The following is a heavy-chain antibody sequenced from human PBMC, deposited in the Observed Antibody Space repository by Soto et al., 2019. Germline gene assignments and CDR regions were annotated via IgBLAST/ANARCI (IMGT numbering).Heavy chain of an antibody. V-gene: IGHV4-59*08. Sequence: PSETLSLTCTVSGGSISSYYWSWIRQPPGKGLEWIGYIYYSGSTNYNPSLKSRVTISVDTSKNQFSLKLSSVTAADTAVYYCARGLLSPAFDPWGQGTLVTVSS. D-gene: IGHD2-2*01. CDR2: IYYSGST. J-gene: IGHJ5*02. CDR1: GGSISSYY. CDR3: ARGLLSPAFDP.